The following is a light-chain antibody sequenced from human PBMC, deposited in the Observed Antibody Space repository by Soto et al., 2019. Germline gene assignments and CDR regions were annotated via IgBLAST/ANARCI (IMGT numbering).Light chain of an antibody. CDR1: QGISSF. Sequence: DIQLTQSPSFLSASVGDRVTITCRASQGISSFLAWYQQKPGKAPNRLISAASTLRTGVPSRFSGSGSGTEVTLTISSLQPEDFATYYCQHLNTYPLTFGGGTKVEI. CDR3: QHLNTYPLT. CDR2: AAS. J-gene: IGKJ4*01. V-gene: IGKV1-9*01.